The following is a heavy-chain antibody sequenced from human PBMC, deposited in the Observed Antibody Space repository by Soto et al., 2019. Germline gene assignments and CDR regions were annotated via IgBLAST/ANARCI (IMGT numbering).Heavy chain of an antibody. CDR3: AREYGSGTFNGIDV. CDR1: GYTFTGYY. D-gene: IGHD3-10*01. CDR2: SNPNSGGT. J-gene: IGHJ6*02. V-gene: IGHV1-2*04. Sequence: ASVKVSCKASGYTFTGYYMHWVRQAPGQGLEWMGWSNPNSGGTNHAQKFQGWVTMTRDTSISTAYMELSRLRSDDTAVYYCAREYGSGTFNGIDVWGQGTTVTVSS.